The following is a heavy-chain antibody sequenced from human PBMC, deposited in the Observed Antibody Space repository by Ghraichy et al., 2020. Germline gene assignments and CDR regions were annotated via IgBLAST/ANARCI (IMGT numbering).Heavy chain of an antibody. J-gene: IGHJ6*02. V-gene: IGHV3-30*18. CDR1: GFTFINYA. Sequence: GESLNISCSASGFTFINYAMHWVRQAPGKGLEWVAVISYEGTNKIYADSVKGRCTISRDNSRKTVYLQMNTLSTEDTAVYYCAKDRKYCTGGTCYYSYFYGMDVWGQGTTVTVSS. CDR2: ISYEGTNK. CDR3: AKDRKYCTGGTCYYSYFYGMDV. D-gene: IGHD2-15*01.